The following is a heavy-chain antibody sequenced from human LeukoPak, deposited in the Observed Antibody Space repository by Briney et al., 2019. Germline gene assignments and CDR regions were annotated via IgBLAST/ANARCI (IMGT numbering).Heavy chain of an antibody. CDR3: ARGVDPLLMLGSSSWYPYYYYYMDV. CDR2: INHSGST. V-gene: IGHV4-34*01. D-gene: IGHD6-13*01. CDR1: GGSFSGYY. J-gene: IGHJ6*03. Sequence: SETLSLTCAVYGGSFSGYYWSWIRQPPGKGLEWIGEINHSGSTNYNPSLKSRVTISVDTSKNQFSLKLSSVTAADTAVYYCARGVDPLLMLGSSSWYPYYYYYMDVWGKGTTVTVSS.